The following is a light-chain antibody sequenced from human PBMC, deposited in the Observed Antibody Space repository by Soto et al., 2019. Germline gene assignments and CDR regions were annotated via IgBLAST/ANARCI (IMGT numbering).Light chain of an antibody. CDR2: GAS. V-gene: IGKV3-15*01. CDR1: QSVSSSY. J-gene: IGKJ1*01. CDR3: QQYNNWPPWT. Sequence: DIVLTQFPATLSVSPGETAPLSCRASQSVSSSYSAWYQQKPGQAPRLLIYGASTRATGIPARFSGSGSGTEFTLTISSLQSEDFAVYYCQQYNNWPPWTFGQGTKVDIK.